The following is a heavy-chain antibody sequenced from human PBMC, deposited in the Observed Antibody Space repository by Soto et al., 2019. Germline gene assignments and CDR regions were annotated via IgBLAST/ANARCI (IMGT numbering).Heavy chain of an antibody. CDR3: ARDRPKRDLGSGYYSPYYFDD. D-gene: IGHD3-3*01. J-gene: IGHJ4*02. Sequence: ASVKVSCKASGYTFTSYAMHWVRQAPGQRLEWMGWINAGNGNTKYSQKFQGRVTITRDTSASTAYMELSSLRSEDTAVYYCARDRPKRDLGSGYYSPYYFDDWGKGTLVTVSS. CDR2: INAGNGNT. V-gene: IGHV1-3*01. CDR1: GYTFTSYA.